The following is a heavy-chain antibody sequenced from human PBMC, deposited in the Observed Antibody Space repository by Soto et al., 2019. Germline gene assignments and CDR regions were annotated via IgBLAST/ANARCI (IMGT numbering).Heavy chain of an antibody. CDR2: IYPGDSDT. V-gene: IGHV5-51*01. CDR3: ATTYSTTNFDY. CDR1: VHRFTSCW. Sequence: PGESLKISCKDSVHRFTSCWIGWVRQMPGKGLEWMGMIYPGDSDTRYSPSFQGQVTISADKSISTAYLQWSSLEASDTAIYYCATTYSTTNFDYWGQGT. D-gene: IGHD2-8*01. J-gene: IGHJ4*02.